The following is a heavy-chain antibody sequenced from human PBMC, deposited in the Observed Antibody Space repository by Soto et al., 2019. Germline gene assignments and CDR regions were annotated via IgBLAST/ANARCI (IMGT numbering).Heavy chain of an antibody. CDR2: ISGSGGST. CDR1: GFTFSSYA. V-gene: IGHV3-23*01. CDR3: AKWRYYDSSGLTAPFDP. D-gene: IGHD3-22*01. J-gene: IGHJ3*01. Sequence: SLRLSCAASGFTFSSYAMSWVRQAPGKGLEWVSAISGSGGSTYYADSVKGRFTISRDNSKNTLYLQMNSLRAEDTAVYYCAKWRYYDSSGLTAPFDPWGPGTMVPVS.